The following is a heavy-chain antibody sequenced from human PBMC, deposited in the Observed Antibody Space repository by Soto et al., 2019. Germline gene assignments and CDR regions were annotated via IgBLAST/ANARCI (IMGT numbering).Heavy chain of an antibody. Sequence: QITLKESGPPLVKPTQTLTLTCTFSGFSLSTSGVGVGWVRQPPGKALDWLAVIYGDDDKQYSPSLKSGLTITKDTSKNQVVLIRTKMDPVNTATYFCAHRMRQDDHHGSASYVHWGQGTLVPVSS. D-gene: IGHD3-10*01. CDR3: AHRMRQDDHHGSASYVH. CDR1: GFSLSTSGVG. V-gene: IGHV2-5*02. CDR2: IYGDDDK. J-gene: IGHJ1*01.